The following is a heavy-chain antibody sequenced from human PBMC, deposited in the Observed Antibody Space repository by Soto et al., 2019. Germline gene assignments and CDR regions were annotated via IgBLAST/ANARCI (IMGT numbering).Heavy chain of an antibody. V-gene: IGHV3-23*01. J-gene: IGHJ5*02. D-gene: IGHD3-10*01. CDR2: ISGSGAER. Sequence: EVQLLESGGGLGQPGGSLRLSCATSGFTFKNYPLAWVRQSAGKGLQWVSSISGSGAERSYADSVKGRFTISRDDSQNTMYLQMSSLRVDHTATYYCAKGSLIFGEGVYDWFDTWGQGTLVVVSS. CDR1: GFTFKNYP. CDR3: AKGSLIFGEGVYDWFDT.